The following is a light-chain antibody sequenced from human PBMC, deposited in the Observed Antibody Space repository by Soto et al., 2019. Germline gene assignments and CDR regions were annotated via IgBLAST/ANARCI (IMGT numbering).Light chain of an antibody. CDR3: QQRFTWPLT. CDR1: QTVSRF. Sequence: ETVLTQSPATLSLSPGERATLSCRASQTVSRFLAWYQQKPGQAPRHLIYRVSNRATGVPARFSGSGSGTDFALSISSLEPEDSGVYYCQQRFTWPLTFGGGTKVEI. J-gene: IGKJ4*01. CDR2: RVS. V-gene: IGKV3-11*01.